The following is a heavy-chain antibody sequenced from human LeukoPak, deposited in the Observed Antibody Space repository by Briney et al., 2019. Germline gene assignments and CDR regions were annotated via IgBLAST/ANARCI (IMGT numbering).Heavy chain of an antibody. J-gene: IGHJ4*02. D-gene: IGHD6-6*01. CDR3: AREYSSSSVGY. Sequence: GGSLRLSCAASGFTFSSYAMHWVRQAPGKGLEYVSGISSNGGSTYYANSVKGRFTISRDNSKNTLYLQMGSLRAEDMAVYYCAREYSSSSVGYWGQGTLVTVSS. CDR1: GFTFSSYA. CDR2: ISSNGGST. V-gene: IGHV3-64*01.